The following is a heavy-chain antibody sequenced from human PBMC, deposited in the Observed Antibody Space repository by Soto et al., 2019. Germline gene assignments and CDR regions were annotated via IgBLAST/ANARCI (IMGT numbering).Heavy chain of an antibody. J-gene: IGHJ5*02. D-gene: IGHD2-21*01. V-gene: IGHV4-30-2*01. CDR2: IYHSGRA. Sequence: QLQLQESGSGLVRPSETLSLTCTVSGGSISSGGDSCSWIRQAPGKGLEWIGYIYHSGRAIYNPSLKGRVTMSADRSKNQFYLRLNSVTAADTAVYYCARAQIAHWFAPWGQGILVTVSP. CDR3: ARAQIAHWFAP. CDR1: GGSISSGGDS.